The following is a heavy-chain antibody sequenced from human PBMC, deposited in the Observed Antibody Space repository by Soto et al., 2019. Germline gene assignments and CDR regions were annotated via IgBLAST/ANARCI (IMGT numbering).Heavy chain of an antibody. J-gene: IGHJ4*02. CDR1: GFTFSGYS. Sequence: GGSLRISCAGSGFTFSGYSMKWVRQAPGKGLEWVSSISSSSNNMYSADSVKGRFTMSRDNAKNSLYLQMNSLRVNDTAVYYCARDLASATGTFDYWGQGTLVTVSS. CDR2: ISSSSNNM. CDR3: ARDLASATGTFDY. D-gene: IGHD1-1*01. V-gene: IGHV3-21*01.